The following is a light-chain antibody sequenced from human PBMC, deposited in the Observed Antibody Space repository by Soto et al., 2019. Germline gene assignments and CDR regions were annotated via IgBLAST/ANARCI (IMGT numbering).Light chain of an antibody. Sequence: SYELTQPPSVSVAPGQTATITCGGSNIRSKSVHWYQQKPGQAPILVLYDDSGRPSGIPERFSGSNSGNPATLTINRVEAGDEADYYCQVWDSYSWVFGGGTKLTVL. V-gene: IGLV3-21*02. CDR3: QVWDSYSWV. CDR1: NIRSKS. CDR2: DDS. J-gene: IGLJ3*02.